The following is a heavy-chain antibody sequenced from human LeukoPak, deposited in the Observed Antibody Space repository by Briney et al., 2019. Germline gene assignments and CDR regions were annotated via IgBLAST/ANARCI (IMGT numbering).Heavy chain of an antibody. V-gene: IGHV4-39*01. D-gene: IGHD2-2*01. CDR1: GGSISGSSYY. CDR3: ARGSRGGYCSSTSCASIDY. J-gene: IGHJ4*02. CDR2: IYYSGST. Sequence: PSETLSLTCTVSGGSISGSSYYWGWIRQPPGKGLEWIGSIYYSGSTYYNPSLKSRVTISVDTSKNQFSLKLSSVTAADTAVYYCARGSRGGYCSSTSCASIDYWGQGTLVTVSS.